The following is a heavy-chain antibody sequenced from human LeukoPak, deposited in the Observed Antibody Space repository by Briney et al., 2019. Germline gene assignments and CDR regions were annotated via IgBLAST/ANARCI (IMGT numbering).Heavy chain of an antibody. CDR1: GFTFSTYE. Sequence: GGSLRLSCAASGFTFSTYEIDWVRQAPGKGLEWISYISSSANTIYYADSVKGRFTISRDNAKHSLYLQMNSLRAEDTAVYYCALLWNYFDYWGQGTPVTVSS. CDR2: ISSSANTI. CDR3: ALLWNYFDY. J-gene: IGHJ4*02. D-gene: IGHD3-10*01. V-gene: IGHV3-48*03.